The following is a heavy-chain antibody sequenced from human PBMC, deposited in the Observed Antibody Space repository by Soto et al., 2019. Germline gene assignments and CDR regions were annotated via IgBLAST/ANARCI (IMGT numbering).Heavy chain of an antibody. Sequence: EVQLLESGGGLVQPGGSLRLSCAASGFTFSSYAMSWVRQAPGKGLEWVSAISGSGGSTYYADSVKGRFTISRDNSKNTLYLQMNSLRAEDTAVYYCAAGREQPDWFGPWGQGTLVTVSS. CDR3: AAGREQPDWFGP. CDR1: GFTFSSYA. V-gene: IGHV3-23*01. CDR2: ISGSGGST. J-gene: IGHJ5*02. D-gene: IGHD1-26*01.